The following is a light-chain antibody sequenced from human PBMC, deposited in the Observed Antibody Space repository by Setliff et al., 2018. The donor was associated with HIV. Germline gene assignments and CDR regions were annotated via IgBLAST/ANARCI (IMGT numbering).Light chain of an antibody. J-gene: IGLJ1*01. V-gene: IGLV2-23*01. CDR1: SSDVGRYNL. CDR3: CSNTGSNTYV. CDR2: QAT. Sequence: QSALTQPRSVSGSPGQSVTTACTGTSSDVGRYNLVSWYQQHPGKAPKLMIYQATKRPSGVSNRFSGSKSGNTASLTISGLQAEDEADYYCCSNTGSNTYVFGTGTNVTVL.